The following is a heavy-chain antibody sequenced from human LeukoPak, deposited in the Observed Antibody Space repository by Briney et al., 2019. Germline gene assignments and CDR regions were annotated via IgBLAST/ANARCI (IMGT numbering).Heavy chain of an antibody. V-gene: IGHV3-21*01. J-gene: IGHJ6*03. Sequence: SSYYWSWIRQAPGKALEWVSSITSSSSYIYYADSVKCRFTISRDNAKNSLYLQMNSLRAEDTAVYYCARVYGSSSWLFSTYYYIDVWGKGTTVPVSS. D-gene: IGHD6-13*01. CDR2: ITSSSSYI. CDR3: ARVYGSSSWLFSTYYYIDV. CDR1: SSYY.